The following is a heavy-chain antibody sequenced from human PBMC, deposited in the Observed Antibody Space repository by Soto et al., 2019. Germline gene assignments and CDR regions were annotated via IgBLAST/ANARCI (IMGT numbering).Heavy chain of an antibody. Sequence: TGGSLRLSCAASGFTFSSYWMTWVRQAPGKGLEWVANIKQDGSEKYYVDSVKGRFTISRDNAKNSLYLQMNSLRAEDTAVYYCALYPSQSHYGSPGYFDFWGQGTLVTVSS. D-gene: IGHD3-10*01. CDR3: ALYPSQSHYGSPGYFDF. J-gene: IGHJ4*02. CDR2: IKQDGSEK. V-gene: IGHV3-7*02. CDR1: GFTFSSYW.